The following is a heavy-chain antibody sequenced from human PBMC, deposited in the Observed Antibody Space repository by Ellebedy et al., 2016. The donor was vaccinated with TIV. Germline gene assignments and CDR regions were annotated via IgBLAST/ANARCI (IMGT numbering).Heavy chain of an antibody. CDR3: ARQYGGDSFYYYYGLDV. D-gene: IGHD2-21*02. V-gene: IGHV4-39*01. J-gene: IGHJ6*02. Sequence: MPSETLSLTCTVSGGSITSSSSYWGWIRQPPGKGLEWIGSIYYSGFTYYNPSLKSRVTITVDTSKNQFSLKLSSVTAADTAVFYCARQYGGDSFYYYYGLDVWGRGATVTVSS. CDR1: GGSITSSSSY. CDR2: IYYSGFT.